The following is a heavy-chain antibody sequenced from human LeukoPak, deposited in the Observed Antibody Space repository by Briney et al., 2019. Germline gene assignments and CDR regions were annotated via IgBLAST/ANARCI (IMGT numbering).Heavy chain of an antibody. J-gene: IGHJ3*02. V-gene: IGHV3-53*01. CDR2: IYDGGST. CDR3: ARDNYILTGYYNAFDI. CDR1: GSTVSSYF. Sequence: GGSLRLSCAASGSTVSSYFMSWVRQAPGKGLEWVSVIYDGGSTDYADSVRGRFTISRDNSKSTLYLQMNSLRAEDAAVYYCARDNYILTGYYNAFDIWGQGTLVTVSS. D-gene: IGHD3-9*01.